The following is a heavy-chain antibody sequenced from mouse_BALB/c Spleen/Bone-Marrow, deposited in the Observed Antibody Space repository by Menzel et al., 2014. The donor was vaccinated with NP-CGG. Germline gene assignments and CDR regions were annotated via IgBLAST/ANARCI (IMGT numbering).Heavy chain of an antibody. CDR3: ARDMGGLLFDS. CDR2: IRNKANGYTT. V-gene: IGHV7-3*02. D-gene: IGHD2-3*01. J-gene: IGHJ2*01. CDR1: GFTFTDYY. Sequence: EVKLVESGGGLVQPGGSLRLSCATSGFTFTDYYMNWVRQPPGKALEWLAFIRNKANGYTTEYSASVKGRFTISRDNSQSILYRQMKTLRREDSATYYCARDMGGLLFDSWGQGTTLTVSS.